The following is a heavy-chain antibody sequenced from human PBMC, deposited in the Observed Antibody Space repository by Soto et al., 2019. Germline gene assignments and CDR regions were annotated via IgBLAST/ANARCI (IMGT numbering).Heavy chain of an antibody. CDR1: GYTFTSYA. D-gene: IGHD3-3*01. CDR2: INAGNGNT. J-gene: IGHJ6*02. V-gene: IGHV1-3*01. CDR3: ARGVPSRYDFWSGYPSFGMDA. Sequence: ASVKVSCTDSGYTFTSYAIHWVRQAPGQRLEWMGWINAGNGNTKYSQKFQGRVTITRDTSASTAYMELGSLRSEDTAVYYCARGVPSRYDFWSGYPSFGMDAWGQGTTVTVSS.